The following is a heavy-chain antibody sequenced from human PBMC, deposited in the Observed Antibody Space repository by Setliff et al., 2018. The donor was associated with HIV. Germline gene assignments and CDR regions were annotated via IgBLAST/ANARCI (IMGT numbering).Heavy chain of an antibody. CDR2: IKKKTDGGTT. D-gene: IGHD1-20*01. V-gene: IGHV3-15*05. CDR3: TNWNPPGY. J-gene: IGHJ4*02. Sequence: PGGSLRLSCAASGFTFSNAWMSWVRQAPGKGLEWVGRIKKKTDGGTTDYSAPVKGRFTISRDNAKNTLYLDMSSLRADDTAVYYCTNWNPPGYWGQGTLVTVSS. CDR1: GFTFSNAW.